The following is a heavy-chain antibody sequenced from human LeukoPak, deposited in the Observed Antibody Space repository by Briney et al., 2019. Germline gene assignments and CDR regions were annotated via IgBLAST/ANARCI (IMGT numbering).Heavy chain of an antibody. D-gene: IGHD6-6*01. CDR2: ISSSSSTI. V-gene: IGHV3-48*01. CDR1: GLTFSSYS. J-gene: IGHJ4*02. Sequence: KPGGSLRLSCAASGLTFSSYSMNWVRQAPGKGLEWVSYISSSSSTIYYADSVKGRFTISRDNAKNSLYLQMNSLRAEDTAVYYCARDPGGGSSSDYFDYWGQGTLVTVSS. CDR3: ARDPGGGSSSDYFDY.